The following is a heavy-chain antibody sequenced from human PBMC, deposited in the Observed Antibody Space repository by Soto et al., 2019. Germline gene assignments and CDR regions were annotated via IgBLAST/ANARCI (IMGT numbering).Heavy chain of an antibody. V-gene: IGHV1-3*05. CDR2: INAGNGNT. D-gene: IGHD6-19*01. Sequence: QVQLVQSGAEEKKPGASVKVSCKASGYTFTSYAMHWVRQAPGQRLEWMGWINAGNGNTKYSQKFQGRVTITSDTSASTAYMELSSRRSEDTAVYYCGRDIAVGGWFDPWGQGTLVTVSS. CDR3: GRDIAVGGWFDP. J-gene: IGHJ5*02. CDR1: GYTFTSYA.